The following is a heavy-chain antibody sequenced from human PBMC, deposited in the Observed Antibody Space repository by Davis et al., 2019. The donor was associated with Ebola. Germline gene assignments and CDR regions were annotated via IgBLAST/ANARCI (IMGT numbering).Heavy chain of an antibody. CDR1: GYTFTSYY. CDR3: AREGDYGGPLVLLDGMDV. D-gene: IGHD4-23*01. V-gene: IGHV1-46*01. J-gene: IGHJ6*04. Sequence: ASVKVSCKASGYTFTSYYMHWVRQAPGQGLEWMGIINPSGGSTSYAQKFQGRVTMTRDTSTSTVYMELSSLGSEDTAVYYCAREGDYGGPLVLLDGMDVWGKGTTVTVSS. CDR2: INPSGGST.